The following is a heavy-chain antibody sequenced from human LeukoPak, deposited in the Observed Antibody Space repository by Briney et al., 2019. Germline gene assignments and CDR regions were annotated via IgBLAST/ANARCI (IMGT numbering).Heavy chain of an antibody. D-gene: IGHD3/OR15-3a*01. V-gene: IGHV4-39*01. J-gene: IGHJ4*02. CDR2: IYYSGST. CDR1: GGSISSSSYY. CDR3: ARSQRPDWLLTAPPDYFDY. Sequence: PSETLSLTCAVSGGSISSSSYYWGWIRQPPGKGLEWIGSIYYSGSTYYNPSLKSRVTISVDTSKNQFSLKLSSVTAADTAVYYCARSQRPDWLLTAPPDYFDYWGQGTLVTVSS.